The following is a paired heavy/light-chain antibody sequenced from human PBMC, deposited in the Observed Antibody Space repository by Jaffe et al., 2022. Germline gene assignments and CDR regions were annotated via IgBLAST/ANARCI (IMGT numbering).Light chain of an antibody. J-gene: IGKJ4*01. CDR1: QGISNS. CDR2: AAS. CDR3: QQYYSTWLT. V-gene: IGKV1-NL1*01. Sequence: DIQMTQSPSSLSASVGDRVTITCRASQGISNSLAWYQQKPGKAPKLLLYAASRLESGVPSRFSGSGSGTDYTLTISSLQPEDFATYYCQQYYSTWLTFGGGTKVEIK.
Heavy chain of an antibody. V-gene: IGHV4-38-2*01. Sequence: QVQLQESGPGLVKPSETLSLTCAVSGYSISSGYYWGWIRQPPGKGLEWIGSIYHSGSTYYNPSLKSRVTISVDTSKNQFSLKLSSVTAADTAVYYCARRGAYGSGSYYNGGFDYWGQGTLVTVSS. D-gene: IGHD3-10*01. CDR2: IYHSGST. CDR1: GYSISSGYY. J-gene: IGHJ4*02. CDR3: ARRGAYGSGSYYNGGFDY.